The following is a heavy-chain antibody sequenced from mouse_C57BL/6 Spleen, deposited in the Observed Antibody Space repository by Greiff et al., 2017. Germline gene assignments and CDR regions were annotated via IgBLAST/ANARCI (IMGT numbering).Heavy chain of an antibody. D-gene: IGHD1-1*01. CDR1: GYTFTTYP. CDR2: FHPYNDDT. J-gene: IGHJ3*01. V-gene: IGHV1-47*01. CDR3: AIRDYYGSSPFAY. Sequence: VQLQESGAELVKPGASVKMSCKASGYTFTTYPIEWMKQNHGKSLEWIGNFHPYNDDTKYNEKFKGKATLTVEKSSSTVYLELSRLTSDDSAVYYCAIRDYYGSSPFAYWGQGTLVTVSA.